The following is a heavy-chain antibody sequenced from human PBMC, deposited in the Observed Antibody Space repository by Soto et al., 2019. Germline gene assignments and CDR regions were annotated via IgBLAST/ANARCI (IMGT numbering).Heavy chain of an antibody. CDR2: ISGSGGST. J-gene: IGHJ4*02. Sequence: PGGSLRLSCAASGFTFSSYAMSWVRQAPGKGLEWASAISGSGGSTYYADSVKGRFTISRDNSKNTLYLQMNSLRAEDTAVYYCAKDYEGSYSTPYFDYWGQGTLVTVSS. CDR1: GFTFSSYA. V-gene: IGHV3-23*01. D-gene: IGHD1-26*01. CDR3: AKDYEGSYSTPYFDY.